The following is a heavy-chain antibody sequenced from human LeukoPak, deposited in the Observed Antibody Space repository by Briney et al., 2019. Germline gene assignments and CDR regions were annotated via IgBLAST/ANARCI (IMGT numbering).Heavy chain of an antibody. J-gene: IGHJ4*02. Sequence: PGRSLRLSCAASGFTFSTYAMHWVRQAPGKGLEWVAVISYDGSNKYYVDSVKGRFTISRDDSKNTLYLQMNSLRAEDTAVYYCARAQHRGWGFDNWGQGTLVTVSS. V-gene: IGHV3-30*04. CDR1: GFTFSTYA. D-gene: IGHD1-26*01. CDR3: ARAQHRGWGFDN. CDR2: ISYDGSNK.